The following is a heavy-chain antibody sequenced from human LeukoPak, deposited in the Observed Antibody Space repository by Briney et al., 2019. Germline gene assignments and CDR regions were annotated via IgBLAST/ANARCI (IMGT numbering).Heavy chain of an antibody. J-gene: IGHJ6*02. CDR1: GGSLSSGGNY. CDR2: INYSGNA. Sequence: SETLSLTCTVSGGSLSSGGNYWTWIRQNPGKGLEWIGYINYSGNAYYNPSLKSRVTISVDTSKNQFSLKLSSVTAADTAVYYCARNELISSNYYYYGMDVWGQGTTVTVSS. CDR3: ARNELISSNYYYYGMDV. V-gene: IGHV4-31*03.